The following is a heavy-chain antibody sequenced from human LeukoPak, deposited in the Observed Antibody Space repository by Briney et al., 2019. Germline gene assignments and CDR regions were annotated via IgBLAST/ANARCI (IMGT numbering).Heavy chain of an antibody. D-gene: IGHD3-22*01. J-gene: IGHJ4*02. CDR3: AKGGTYYYDTSSAYDWSDYFHY. Sequence: GGSLRLSCAASGFTFSSYEMNWVRQAPGKGLEWVSYISSSGDAIYYADSVEGRFTISRDNSKNTLFLQMNSLRAEDTAVYYCAKGGTYYYDTSSAYDWSDYFHYWGQGTLVTVSS. CDR2: ISSSGDAI. V-gene: IGHV3-48*03. CDR1: GFTFSSYE.